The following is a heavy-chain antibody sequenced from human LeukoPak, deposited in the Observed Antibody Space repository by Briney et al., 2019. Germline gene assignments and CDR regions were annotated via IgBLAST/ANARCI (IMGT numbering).Heavy chain of an antibody. Sequence: PSETLSLTCTVSGGSISSYFWTWLRQPPGKGLEWIGYIYYSGSTNYNPSLKSRVTISVDTSKNQFSLKLSSVTAADTAVYFCARAAFGYNNNLDAFDIWGQGTMVTVSS. CDR3: ARAAFGYNNNLDAFDI. CDR2: IYYSGST. J-gene: IGHJ3*02. CDR1: GGSISSYF. V-gene: IGHV4-59*01. D-gene: IGHD5-24*01.